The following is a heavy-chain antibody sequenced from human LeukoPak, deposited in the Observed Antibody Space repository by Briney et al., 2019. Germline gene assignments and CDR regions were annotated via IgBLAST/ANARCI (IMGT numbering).Heavy chain of an antibody. V-gene: IGHV3-53*01. CDR2: IYSGGST. J-gene: IGHJ6*03. D-gene: IGHD6-19*01. Sequence: GGSLRLSGAASGFTVSFNYMSWVRQAPGKGLEWISVIYSGGSTYYADSVKGRFTISRDDSKNTLYLQMNSLRAEDTAIYYCARAQWRTYSYYYMDVWGKGTTVTVSS. CDR1: GFTVSFNY. CDR3: ARAQWRTYSYYYMDV.